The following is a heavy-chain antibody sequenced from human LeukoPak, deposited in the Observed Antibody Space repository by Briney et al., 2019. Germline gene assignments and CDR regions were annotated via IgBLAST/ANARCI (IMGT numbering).Heavy chain of an antibody. CDR1: GFTFSSYG. Sequence: GRSLRLSCAASGFTFSSYGMHWVRQAPGKGLEWIGFISGGTTEYAASVKGRFTISRDDSTSIAYLQMNSLTTEDTAVYYCSRGSGWLSVYWGQGTLVTVSS. V-gene: IGHV3-49*04. CDR3: SRGSGWLSVY. CDR2: ISGGTT. J-gene: IGHJ4*02. D-gene: IGHD6-19*01.